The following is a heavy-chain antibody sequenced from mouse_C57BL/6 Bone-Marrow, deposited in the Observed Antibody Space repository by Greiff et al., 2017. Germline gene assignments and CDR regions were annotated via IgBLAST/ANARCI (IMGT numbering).Heavy chain of an antibody. CDR1: GFTFSSYA. Sequence: EVKVVESGGGLVKPGGSLKFSCAASGFTFSSYAMSWVRQTPEKRLEWVATISDGGSNTYYPDNVKGRFTISRDNAKINLYLQMSHLKSEDTAVYYCARGVYYWYFDVWGTGTTVTVSS. D-gene: IGHD1-1*01. V-gene: IGHV5-4*03. J-gene: IGHJ1*03. CDR3: ARGVYYWYFDV. CDR2: ISDGGSNT.